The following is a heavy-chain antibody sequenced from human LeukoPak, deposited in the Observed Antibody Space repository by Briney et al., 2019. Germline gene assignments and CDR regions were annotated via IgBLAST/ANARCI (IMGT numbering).Heavy chain of an antibody. CDR1: GWTFHLRTSG. D-gene: IGHD3-16*02. CDR3: AREGGTIEIGEFDY. J-gene: IGHJ4*02. Sequence: GGSLRLTCAASGWTFHLRTSGKHWLRHSTEKAVEWVAFIQYDDSEKSYADSMKGRCTTSRDNSKKTVSLQINTLGAEDTAVYYCAREGGTIEIGEFDYWGQGALVTVSS. CDR2: IQYDDSEK. V-gene: IGHV3-30*02.